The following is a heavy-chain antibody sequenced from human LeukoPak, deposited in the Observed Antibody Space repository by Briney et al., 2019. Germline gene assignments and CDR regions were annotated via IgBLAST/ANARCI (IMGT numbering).Heavy chain of an antibody. CDR2: INPNSGGT. CDR3: ARDRAKITMVRGVRPNNWFDP. D-gene: IGHD3-10*01. V-gene: IGHV1-2*02. Sequence: ASVKVSCKASGYTFTGYYMHWVRQAPGQGLEWMGWINPNSGGTNYAQKFQGRVTMTRDTSISTAYMELSRLRSDDTAVYYCARDRAKITMVRGVRPNNWFDPWGQGTLVTVSS. J-gene: IGHJ5*02. CDR1: GYTFTGYY.